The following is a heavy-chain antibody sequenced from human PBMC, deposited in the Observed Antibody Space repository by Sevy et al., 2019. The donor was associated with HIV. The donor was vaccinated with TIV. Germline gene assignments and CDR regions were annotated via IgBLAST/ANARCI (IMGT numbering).Heavy chain of an antibody. V-gene: IGHV3-21*01. D-gene: IGHD6-19*01. CDR2: ISSSSSYI. CDR1: GFTFSSYS. J-gene: IGHJ6*02. Sequence: GGSLRLSCAASGFTFSSYSMNWVRQAPGKGLEWVSSISSSSSYIYYADSVKGRFTISRDNAKNSLYLQMNSLRAEDTAVYYCARDRTIAVAGMDVCGQGTTVTVSS. CDR3: ARDRTIAVAGMDV.